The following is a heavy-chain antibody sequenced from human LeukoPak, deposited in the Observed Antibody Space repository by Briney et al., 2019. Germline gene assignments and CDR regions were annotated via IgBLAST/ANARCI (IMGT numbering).Heavy chain of an antibody. Sequence: ASVKVSCTASGYTFASYGITWVRQAPGQGLEWMAWISASNGDTVYAQKFQGRVTLTTDTSTTTAYMELRSLRSDDTAMYYCARDRWFGELLSHYYYGMDVWGQGTTVTVSS. J-gene: IGHJ6*02. CDR2: ISASNGDT. V-gene: IGHV1-18*01. CDR3: ARDRWFGELLSHYYYGMDV. CDR1: GYTFASYG. D-gene: IGHD3-10*01.